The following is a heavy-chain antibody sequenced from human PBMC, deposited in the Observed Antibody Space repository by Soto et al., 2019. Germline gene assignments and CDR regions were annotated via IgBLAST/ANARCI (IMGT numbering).Heavy chain of an antibody. Sequence: SETLSLTCTVSGGSISSYYWSWIRQPPGKGLEWIGYIYYSGSTNYNPSLKSRVTISVDTSKNQFSLKLSSVTAADTAVYYCARHADTIFGVVQRYYYYYMDVWGKGTTVTVSS. D-gene: IGHD3-3*01. CDR1: GGSISSYY. CDR3: ARHADTIFGVVQRYYYYYMDV. J-gene: IGHJ6*03. CDR2: IYYSGST. V-gene: IGHV4-59*08.